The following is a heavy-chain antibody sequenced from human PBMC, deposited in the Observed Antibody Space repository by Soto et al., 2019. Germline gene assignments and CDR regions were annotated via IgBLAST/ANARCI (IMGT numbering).Heavy chain of an antibody. CDR2: INPATGAA. CDR1: GYPVTAYY. CDR3: AGGVGVGVAGSAAFDM. V-gene: IGHV1-2*02. Sequence: QLHLVQSGAVVKKPGASVTVSCSASGYPVTAYYMHWVRQAPGRGLEWMGGINPATGAAKYTQTFQGRVTMPRETPTSTVFMELLGLPSEDTAVFYWAGGVGVGVAGSAAFDMWGQGTLVTVSS. D-gene: IGHD3-3*01. J-gene: IGHJ3*02.